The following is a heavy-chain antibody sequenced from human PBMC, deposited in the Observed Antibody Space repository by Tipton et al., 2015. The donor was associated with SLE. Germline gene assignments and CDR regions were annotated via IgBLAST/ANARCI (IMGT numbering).Heavy chain of an antibody. CDR3: ATGVSPFDY. J-gene: IGHJ4*02. Sequence: TLSLTCAVYGGSFSGYYWSWIRQPPGKGLEWIGEINHSGSTNYNPSLKSRVTISVDTSKNQFSLKLSSVTAADTAVYYCATGVSPFDYWGQGTPVTVSS. CDR2: INHSGST. V-gene: IGHV4-34*01. D-gene: IGHD7-27*01. CDR1: GGSFSGYY.